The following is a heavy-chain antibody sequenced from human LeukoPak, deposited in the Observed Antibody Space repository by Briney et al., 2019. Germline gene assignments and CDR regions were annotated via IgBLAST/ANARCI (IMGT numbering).Heavy chain of an antibody. Sequence: SVKVSCKASGGTFSSYAISWVRQAPGQGLEWMGGIIPVFGTANYAQKFQGRVTSTADESTSTAYMELSSLRSEDTAVYYCARDRVVGLGIDNAFDIWGHGTMVTVSS. D-gene: IGHD2-15*01. CDR2: IIPVFGTA. CDR1: GGTFSSYA. CDR3: ARDRVVGLGIDNAFDI. V-gene: IGHV1-69*13. J-gene: IGHJ3*02.